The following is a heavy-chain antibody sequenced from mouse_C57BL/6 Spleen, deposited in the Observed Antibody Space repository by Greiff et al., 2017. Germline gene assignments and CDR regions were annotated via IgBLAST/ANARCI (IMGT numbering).Heavy chain of an antibody. CDR3: ARDYYGSTYGGSYAMDY. CDR2: SRNKANDYTT. CDR1: GFTFSDFS. Sequence: EVKLVESGGGLVQSGRSLRLSCATSGFTFSDFSMEWVRQAPGTGLEWIAASRNKANDYTTEYSASVKGRFIVYRDTSQSILYLQMNARRAEDTAIYYCARDYYGSTYGGSYAMDYWGQGTSVTVSS. V-gene: IGHV7-1*01. J-gene: IGHJ4*01. D-gene: IGHD1-1*01.